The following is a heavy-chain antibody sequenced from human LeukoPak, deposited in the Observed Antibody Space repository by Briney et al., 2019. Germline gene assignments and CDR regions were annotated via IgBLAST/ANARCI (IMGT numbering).Heavy chain of an antibody. V-gene: IGHV4-4*07. CDR2: IYTSGST. D-gene: IGHD6-19*01. CDR1: GGSISSYY. Sequence: SETLSLTCSVYGGSISSYYWSWIRQPAGKGLEWIGRIYTSGSTNYNPSLKSRVTMSVDTSKNQFSLKLSSVTAADTAVYYCAREEQWLATYYMDVWGKGTTVTVSS. J-gene: IGHJ6*03. CDR3: AREEQWLATYYMDV.